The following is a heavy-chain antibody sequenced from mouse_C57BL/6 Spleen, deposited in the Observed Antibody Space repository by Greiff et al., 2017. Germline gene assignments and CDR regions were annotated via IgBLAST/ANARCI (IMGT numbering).Heavy chain of an antibody. CDR3: ARRSSITSVEGAWFAG. Sequence: VQLQQSGAELVKPGASVKISCKASGYAFSSYWMNWVKQRPGQGLEWIGQIYPGDGDTNYNGKFKGKATLTADKSSSTAYMQLSSLTSEDSAVYFCARRSSITSVEGAWFAGWGQGTLVTVSA. J-gene: IGHJ3*01. V-gene: IGHV1-80*01. CDR1: GYAFSSYW. D-gene: IGHD1-1*01. CDR2: IYPGDGDT.